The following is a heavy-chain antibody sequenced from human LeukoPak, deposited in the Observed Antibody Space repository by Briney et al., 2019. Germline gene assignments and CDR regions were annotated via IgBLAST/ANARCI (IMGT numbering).Heavy chain of an antibody. J-gene: IGHJ4*02. CDR3: ARRGHGYHDY. D-gene: IGHD3-22*01. V-gene: IGHV4-39*01. CDR1: GGSISSSSYY. Sequence: PSETLSLTCTVSGGSISSSSYYWGWFRQPPGKGLEWIGSIYYSGSTYYNPSLKSRVTISVDTSKNQFSLKLSSVTAADTAVYYCARRGHGYHDYWGQGTLVTVSS. CDR2: IYYSGST.